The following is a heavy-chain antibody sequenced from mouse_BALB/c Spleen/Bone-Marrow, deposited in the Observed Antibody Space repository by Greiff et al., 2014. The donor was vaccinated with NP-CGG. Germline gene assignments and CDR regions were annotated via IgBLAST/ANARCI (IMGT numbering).Heavy chain of an antibody. CDR1: GYTFSSYV. CDR3: AREADCYYGGAMDY. J-gene: IGHJ4*01. CDR2: INPYNGGT. Sequence: EVQLQQSGPELGKPGASVKMSCKASGYTFSSYVIHWVKQKPGQGLEWIGYINPYNGGTNYNEKFKGKATLTSDKSSSTAYIDLSILSSEDSAVYYYAREADCYYGGAMDYWGQGTTVTVSS. D-gene: IGHD2-3*01. V-gene: IGHV1-14*01.